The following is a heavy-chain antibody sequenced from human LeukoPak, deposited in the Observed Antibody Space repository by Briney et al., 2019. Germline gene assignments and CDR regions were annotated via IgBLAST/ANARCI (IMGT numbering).Heavy chain of an antibody. J-gene: IGHJ3*02. D-gene: IGHD3-10*01. CDR3: ARGQLPYYYGSGSYQDAFDI. Sequence: PGRSLRLSCAASGFTFSSYNMHWVRQAPGKGLEWVAVISYDGRNKYYADSVKGRYTISRDNSKNTLYLEMNSLKAEDTAVYYCARGQLPYYYGSGSYQDAFDIWGQGTMVTVSS. CDR1: GFTFSSYN. CDR2: ISYDGRNK. V-gene: IGHV3-30*03.